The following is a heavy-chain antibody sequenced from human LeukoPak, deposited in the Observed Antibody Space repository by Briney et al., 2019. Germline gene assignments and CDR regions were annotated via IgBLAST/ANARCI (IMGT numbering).Heavy chain of an antibody. J-gene: IGHJ4*02. V-gene: IGHV4-4*07. CDR1: GGSISSYY. Sequence: SETLSLTCTVSGGSISSYYWSWIRQPAGKGLEWIGRIYISGSTNYNPSLKSRVTMSVDTAKNLLSLKLSSVTAADTAVYYCARDLYSGSCYVFDYWGRGTLVTVSS. CDR3: ARDLYSGSCYVFDY. CDR2: IYISGST. D-gene: IGHD6-13*01.